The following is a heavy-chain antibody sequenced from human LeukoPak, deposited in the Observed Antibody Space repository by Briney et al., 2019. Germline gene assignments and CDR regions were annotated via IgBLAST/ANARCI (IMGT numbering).Heavy chain of an antibody. V-gene: IGHV4-4*07. J-gene: IGHJ6*03. CDR3: AGVIYPREYMVREYYYYYMDV. D-gene: IGHD3-10*01. CDR2: IYTSGST. CDR1: GGSISSYY. Sequence: PSETLSLTCTVSGGSISSYYWSWIRQPAGKGLEWIGRIYTSGSTNYNPSLKSRVTMSVDTSKNQFSLKLSSVTAADTAVYYCAGVIYPREYMVREYYYYYMDVWGKGTTVTISS.